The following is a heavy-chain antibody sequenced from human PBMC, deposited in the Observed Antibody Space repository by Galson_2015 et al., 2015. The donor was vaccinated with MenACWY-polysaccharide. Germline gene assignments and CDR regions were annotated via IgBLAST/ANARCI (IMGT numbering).Heavy chain of an antibody. Sequence: SLRHCCGASGVTFGNAWLSWVRLAPGTGPAWQGRVRCALGGGSRDDDARAKGRFTISRDDSKNTLYLQMNSLKTEDTAVYYCTGPSSPIFGVVIRVYYYYYGMDVWVQWTTVTVSS. CDR1: GVTFGNAW. V-gene: IGHV3-15*01. J-gene: IGHJ6*02. D-gene: IGHD3-3*01. CDR2: VRCALGGGSR. CDR3: TGPSSPIFGVVIRVYYYYYGMDV.